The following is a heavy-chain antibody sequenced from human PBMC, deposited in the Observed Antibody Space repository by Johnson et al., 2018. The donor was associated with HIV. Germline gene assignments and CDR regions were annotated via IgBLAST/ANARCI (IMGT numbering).Heavy chain of an antibody. J-gene: IGHJ3*02. CDR1: GFTFDDYA. CDR2: ISWNSGSI. Sequence: VQLVESGGGLVQPGRSLRLSCAASGFTFDDYAMHWVRQAPGKGLEWVSGISWNSGSIGYADSVQGRFPISRDHAKKSLYLQMNSLRAEDTAVYYCAKHGGYSDGPNDAFDIWGQGTMVTVSS. D-gene: IGHD3-22*01. V-gene: IGHV3-9*01. CDR3: AKHGGYSDGPNDAFDI.